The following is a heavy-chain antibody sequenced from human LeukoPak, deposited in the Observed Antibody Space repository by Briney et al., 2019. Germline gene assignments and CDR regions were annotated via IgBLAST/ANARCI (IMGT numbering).Heavy chain of an antibody. D-gene: IGHD6-19*01. CDR1: GFTFSSYA. CDR2: ISYDGSNK. V-gene: IGHV3-30-3*01. Sequence: GGSLRLSCAASGFTFSSYAMHWVRQAPGKGLEWVAVISYDGSNKYYADSVKGRFTISRDNSKNTLYLQMNSLRAEDTAVYYCARAGGWYPEDYFDYWGQGTLVTVSS. J-gene: IGHJ4*02. CDR3: ARAGGWYPEDYFDY.